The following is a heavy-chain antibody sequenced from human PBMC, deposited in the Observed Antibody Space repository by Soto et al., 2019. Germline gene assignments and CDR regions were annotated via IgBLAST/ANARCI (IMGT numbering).Heavy chain of an antibody. CDR3: ARDGVAAAGTFDY. Sequence: QVQLQESGPGLVKPSETLSLTCTVSGGSISSYYWSWIRQPPGKGLEWIGYIYYSGITNYNPSLKSRVTISVDTSKNQFSLKLSSVTAADTAVYYCARDGVAAAGTFDYWGQGTLVTVSS. CDR1: GGSISSYY. CDR2: IYYSGIT. J-gene: IGHJ4*02. V-gene: IGHV4-59*01. D-gene: IGHD6-13*01.